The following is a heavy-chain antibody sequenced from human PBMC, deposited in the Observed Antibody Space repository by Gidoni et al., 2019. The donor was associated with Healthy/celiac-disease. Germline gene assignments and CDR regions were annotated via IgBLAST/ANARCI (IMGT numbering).Heavy chain of an antibody. V-gene: IGHV3-7*01. J-gene: IGHJ4*02. CDR1: GFTFSSYW. D-gene: IGHD3-16*01. Sequence: EVQLVESGGGLVQPGGSLRLSCAAPGFTFSSYWMSWVRQAPGKGLEWVANIKQDGSEKYYVDSVKGRFTISRDNAKNSLYLQMNSLRAEDSAVYYCASQFGISDYWGQGTLVTVSS. CDR3: ASQFGISDY. CDR2: IKQDGSEK.